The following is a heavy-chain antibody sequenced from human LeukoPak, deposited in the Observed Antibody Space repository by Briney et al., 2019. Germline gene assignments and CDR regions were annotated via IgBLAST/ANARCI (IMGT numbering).Heavy chain of an antibody. CDR3: ARGGPAAGRFDY. D-gene: IGHD6-13*01. CDR2: IRYDGSNK. CDR1: GFTLSSYV. V-gene: IGHV3-30*02. Sequence: GGSLRLSCAASGFTLSSYVMHWVRQAPGKGLEGVAFIRYDGSNKKYSDSVKGRFTVSRDTSKNTLYLQMNSLRAEDTAVYYCARGGPAAGRFDYWGQGTLVTVSS. J-gene: IGHJ4*02.